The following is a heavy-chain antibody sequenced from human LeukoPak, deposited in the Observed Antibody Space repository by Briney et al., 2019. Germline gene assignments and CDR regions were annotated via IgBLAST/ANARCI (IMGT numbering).Heavy chain of an antibody. CDR2: IYHSGST. CDR1: GGSISSGGYS. J-gene: IGHJ4*02. V-gene: IGHV4-30-2*01. D-gene: IGHD2-15*01. CDR3: AREVVAATLFDY. Sequence: PSQTLSLTCAVSGGSISSGGYSWSWIRQPPGKGLEWIGYIYHSGSTYYNPSLRSRATISVDRSKNQFSLRLSSVTAADTAVYYCAREVVAATLFDYWGQGTLVTVSS.